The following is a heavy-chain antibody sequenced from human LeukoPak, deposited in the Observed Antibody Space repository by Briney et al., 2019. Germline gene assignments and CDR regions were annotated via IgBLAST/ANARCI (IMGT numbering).Heavy chain of an antibody. CDR3: ARRKYSSSSNYYYYGMDV. CDR1: GYSFTSYW. D-gene: IGHD6-6*01. Sequence: GESLKISCKGSGYSFTSYWIGWVRQMPGKGLEWMGIIYPGDSDTRYSPSFQGQVTISAGKSISTAYLQWSSLKASDTAMYYCARRKYSSSSNYYYYGMDVWGQGTTVTVSS. V-gene: IGHV5-51*01. CDR2: IYPGDSDT. J-gene: IGHJ6*02.